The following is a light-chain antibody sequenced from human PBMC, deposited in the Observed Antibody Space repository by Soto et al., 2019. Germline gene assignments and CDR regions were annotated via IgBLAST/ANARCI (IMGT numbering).Light chain of an antibody. Sequence: QSVLTQPPSVSGAQGQRVTISCTGSRSNIGAGYDVHWYQQIPGAAPKLLIYGNSNRPSGVPDRFSGSKSGTSASLAITGLQAEDEADYYCQSYDASLSGDVVFGGGTKVTVL. J-gene: IGLJ2*01. V-gene: IGLV1-40*01. CDR3: QSYDASLSGDVV. CDR2: GNS. CDR1: RSNIGAGYD.